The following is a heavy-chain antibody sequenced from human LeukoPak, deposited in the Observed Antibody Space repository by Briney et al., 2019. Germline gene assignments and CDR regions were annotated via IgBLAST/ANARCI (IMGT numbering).Heavy chain of an antibody. CDR1: GYTFSIYG. CDR3: ARQGYSGHSQGAADY. V-gene: IGHV1-18*01. D-gene: IGHD4-23*01. Sequence: ASVTVSCKASGYTFSIYGFSWVRQAPGQGLEWMGWISVYNGNTNYAQKFQGRVTMTTDTSTSTAHMELRSLRSDDTAVYYCARQGYSGHSQGAADYWGQGTLVTVSS. J-gene: IGHJ4*02. CDR2: ISVYNGNT.